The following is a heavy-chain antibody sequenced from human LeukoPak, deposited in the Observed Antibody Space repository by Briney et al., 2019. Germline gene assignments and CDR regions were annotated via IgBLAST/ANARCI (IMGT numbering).Heavy chain of an antibody. J-gene: IGHJ4*02. D-gene: IGHD2-2*01. Sequence: GGSLRLSCAASGFTFGIYTMHWVRQAPGQGLEWVAVITYDGSNKNYADSVTGRFTISRDNSKNTVYMQMNSLRAEDTAVYYCARYYLGCCDVGCDYGARGTRVTVST. V-gene: IGHV3-30*04. CDR2: ITYDGSNK. CDR1: GFTFGIYT. CDR3: ARYYLGCCDVGCDY.